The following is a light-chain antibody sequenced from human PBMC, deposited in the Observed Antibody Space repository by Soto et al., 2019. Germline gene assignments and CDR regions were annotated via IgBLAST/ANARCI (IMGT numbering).Light chain of an antibody. J-gene: IGKJ4*01. CDR1: QSISSW. CDR2: DAS. Sequence: DIQMTQSPSTLSASVGDTVTITCRASQSISSWLAWYQQTPGKAPKLLIYDASSLESGVPSRFRGSGSGTEFTLTINSLQPDDFATYYCQQHNSYPLTFGGGTKVEIK. V-gene: IGKV1-5*01. CDR3: QQHNSYPLT.